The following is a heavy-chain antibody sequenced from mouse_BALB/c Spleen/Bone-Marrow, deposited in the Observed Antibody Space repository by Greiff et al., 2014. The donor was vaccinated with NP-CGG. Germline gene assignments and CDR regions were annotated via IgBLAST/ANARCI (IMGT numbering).Heavy chain of an antibody. D-gene: IGHD2-3*01. V-gene: IGHV1S81*02. Sequence: VQGVESGAELVKPGASVKLSCKASGYTFTSYYMYWVKQRPGQGLEWIGEINPNNDGTSFNEKFKSKATLTVDKSSSTAYMQLSSLTSEDSAVYYCARAAYDPYAMDYWGQGTSVTVSS. CDR3: ARAAYDPYAMDY. CDR2: INPNNDGT. CDR1: GYTFTSYY. J-gene: IGHJ4*01.